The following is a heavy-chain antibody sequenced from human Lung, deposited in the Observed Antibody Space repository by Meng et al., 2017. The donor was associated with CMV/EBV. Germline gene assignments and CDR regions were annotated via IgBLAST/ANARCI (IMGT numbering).Heavy chain of an antibody. CDR2: ISYDGSNK. D-gene: IGHD2-2*01. CDR3: ARDRNQLLLGGVFDY. Sequence: GGSXRLXCAASGFIFNSYAMHWVRQAPGKRLECVAIISYDGSNKYYVDSMKGRFIISRDKSKNTLYLQMNSLRAEDTAVYYCARDRNQLLLGGVFDYWGQGTXVTVSS. V-gene: IGHV3-30*04. J-gene: IGHJ4*02. CDR1: GFIFNSYA.